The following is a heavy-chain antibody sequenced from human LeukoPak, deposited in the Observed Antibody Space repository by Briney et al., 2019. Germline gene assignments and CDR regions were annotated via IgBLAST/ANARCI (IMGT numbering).Heavy chain of an antibody. CDR2: IKQDGSER. D-gene: IGHD3-9*01. J-gene: IGHJ3*02. Sequence: RAGGSLRLSCAASGFTFSNHWMSWVRQAPGKGLEWVANIKQDGSERYYVDSVKGRFTISRDNAKNSLYLQMNSLRAEDTAIYYCARRYFDIWGQGTMVTVSA. CDR3: ARRYFDI. V-gene: IGHV3-7*03. CDR1: GFTFSNHW.